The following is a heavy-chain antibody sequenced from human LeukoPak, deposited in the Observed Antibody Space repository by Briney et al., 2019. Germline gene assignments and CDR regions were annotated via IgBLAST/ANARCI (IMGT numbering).Heavy chain of an antibody. D-gene: IGHD6-13*01. J-gene: IGHJ5*02. V-gene: IGHV4-4*07. CDR1: GGSISSYY. Sequence: SETLSLTCTVSGGSISSYYWSWIRQPAGKGLDWIGRIYTSGSTNYNPSLKSRVTMSVDTSKNQFSLKLSSVTAADTAVYYCAKQQLVLGWFDPWGQGTLVTVSS. CDR2: IYTSGST. CDR3: AKQQLVLGWFDP.